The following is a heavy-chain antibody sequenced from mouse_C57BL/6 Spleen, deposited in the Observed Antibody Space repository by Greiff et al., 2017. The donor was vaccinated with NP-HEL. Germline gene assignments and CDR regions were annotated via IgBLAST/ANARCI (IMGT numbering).Heavy chain of an antibody. J-gene: IGHJ1*03. D-gene: IGHD1-1*01. Sequence: EVMLVESEGGLVQPGSSMKLSCTASGFTFSDYYMAWVRQVPEKGLEWVANINYDGSSTYYLDSLKSRFIISRDNAKNILYLQMSSLKSEDTATYYCARADGSSYVGYFDVWGTGTTVTVSS. V-gene: IGHV5-16*01. CDR3: ARADGSSYVGYFDV. CDR2: INYDGSST. CDR1: GFTFSDYY.